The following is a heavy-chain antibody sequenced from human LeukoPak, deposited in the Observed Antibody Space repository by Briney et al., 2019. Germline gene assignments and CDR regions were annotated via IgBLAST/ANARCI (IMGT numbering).Heavy chain of an antibody. Sequence: PRASVKVSCKASGYTFTGYYMHWVRQAPGQGLEWMGWINPNSGGTNYAQKFQGRVTMTRDTSISTAYMELSRLRSDDTAVYYCARDIVVVPAAALVQTINDYWGQGTLVTVSS. V-gene: IGHV1-2*02. CDR1: GYTFTGYY. J-gene: IGHJ4*02. D-gene: IGHD2-2*01. CDR2: INPNSGGT. CDR3: ARDIVVVPAAALVQTINDY.